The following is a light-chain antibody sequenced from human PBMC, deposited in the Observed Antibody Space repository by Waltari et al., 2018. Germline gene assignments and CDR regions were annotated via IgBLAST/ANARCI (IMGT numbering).Light chain of an antibody. CDR2: GAS. V-gene: IGKV3-20*01. J-gene: IGKJ4*01. CDR1: QSITSIS. Sequence: EIVLTQSPGTLSLSPGDRATLSCRASQSITSISLGWYQQKPGQAPRLLIFGASTRATCIPDRFSCSGSGTDFTLTINRLEPEDFAVYYCQQWDGSFLTFGGGTEVEL. CDR3: QQWDGSFLT.